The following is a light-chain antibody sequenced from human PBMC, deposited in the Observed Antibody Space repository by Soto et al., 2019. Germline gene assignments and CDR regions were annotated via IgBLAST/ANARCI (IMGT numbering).Light chain of an antibody. V-gene: IGLV4-69*01. CDR1: SGHSSYA. CDR3: QTWGTGIHVV. Sequence: QPVLTQSPSASASLGASVKLTCTLSSGHSSYAIAWHQQQPEKGPRFLMKLNSDGSHNKGDGIPDRFSGSSSGAERYLTISSLQSEAEADYFCQTWGTGIHVVFGGGTKVTVL. CDR2: LNSDGSH. J-gene: IGLJ2*01.